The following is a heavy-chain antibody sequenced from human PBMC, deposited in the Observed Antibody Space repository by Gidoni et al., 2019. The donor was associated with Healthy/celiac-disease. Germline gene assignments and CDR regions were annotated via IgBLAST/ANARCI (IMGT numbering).Heavy chain of an antibody. V-gene: IGHV3-9*01. Sequence: EVQLVESGGGLVQPGRSLRLSCAASGFTFDDYAMHWVRQAPGKGLEWVSGISWNSGSIGYADSVKGRFTISRDNAKNSLYLQMNSLRAEDTALYYCAKSIMDSSGWRGNEYFQHWGQGTLVTVSS. CDR2: ISWNSGSI. D-gene: IGHD6-19*01. CDR3: AKSIMDSSGWRGNEYFQH. J-gene: IGHJ1*01. CDR1: GFTFDDYA.